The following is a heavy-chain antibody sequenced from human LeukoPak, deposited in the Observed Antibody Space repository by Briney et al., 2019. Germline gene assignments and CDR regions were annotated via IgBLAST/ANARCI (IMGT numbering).Heavy chain of an antibody. J-gene: IGHJ3*02. CDR2: IYYSGNT. Sequence: SETLSLTCTVSGGSISSFYWSWIRQPPGKGLEWIGYIYYSGNTNYNPSLKSRVTISVDTSKNQFSLKLSSVTAADTAVYYCARDNRGAFDIWGQGTMVTVS. CDR3: ARDNRGAFDI. V-gene: IGHV4-59*01. CDR1: GGSISSFY. D-gene: IGHD1-14*01.